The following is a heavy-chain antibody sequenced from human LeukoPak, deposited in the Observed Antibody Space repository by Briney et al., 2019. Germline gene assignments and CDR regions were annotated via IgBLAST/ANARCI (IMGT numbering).Heavy chain of an antibody. D-gene: IGHD3-3*01. CDR3: ARDQYDTWSRRGNFDS. Sequence: GGSLRLSCAASGFTFSSYGMHWVRQAPGQGLEWVANIKLDGSEKNYVDSVKGRFTISRDNTKNSLYLQMNSLRAEDTAVFYCARDQYDTWSRRGNFDSWGQGTLVIVSS. J-gene: IGHJ4*02. CDR2: IKLDGSEK. V-gene: IGHV3-7*03. CDR1: GFTFSSYG.